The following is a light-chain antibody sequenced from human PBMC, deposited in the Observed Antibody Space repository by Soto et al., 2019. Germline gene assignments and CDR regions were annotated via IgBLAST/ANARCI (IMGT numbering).Light chain of an antibody. Sequence: QSVLTQPPSVSAAPGQKVTISCSGSSSNIGSNYVSWYQQVPGTAPKLLIYENDKRPSGIPDRFSGSKSGTSATLGVTGLQIGDEADYYCGTWDSSLSAHVFATGTQLTVL. CDR1: SSNIGSNY. CDR3: GTWDSSLSAHV. J-gene: IGLJ1*01. V-gene: IGLV1-51*02. CDR2: END.